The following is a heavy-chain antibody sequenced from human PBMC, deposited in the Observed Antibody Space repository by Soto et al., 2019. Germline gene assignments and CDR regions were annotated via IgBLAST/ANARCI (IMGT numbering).Heavy chain of an antibody. D-gene: IGHD4-4*01. Sequence: QVQLVQSGAEVKKPGSSVKVSCKASGGTFSSYAISWVRQAPGQGLEWMGGIIPIFGTADYAQKFQGRVTSTADESTSTAYMELSSLRSEDTDVYYCARDGGVYDYSPFDYWGQGTLVTVSS. CDR3: ARDGGVYDYSPFDY. V-gene: IGHV1-69*12. CDR1: GGTFSSYA. J-gene: IGHJ4*02. CDR2: IIPIFGTA.